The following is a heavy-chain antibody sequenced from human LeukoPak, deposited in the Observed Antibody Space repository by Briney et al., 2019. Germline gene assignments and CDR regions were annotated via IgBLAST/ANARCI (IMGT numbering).Heavy chain of an antibody. V-gene: IGHV3-23*01. J-gene: IGHJ3*02. Sequence: GRSLRLSCAASGFTFSSYAMSWVRQAPGKGLEWGSAISVSGGSTYYADSVKGRFTNSRHNSKNTLYLQMNSLRAEDTAVYYCAKDPRGAFDIWGQGTMVTVSS. CDR1: GFTFSSYA. CDR2: ISVSGGST. CDR3: AKDPRGAFDI.